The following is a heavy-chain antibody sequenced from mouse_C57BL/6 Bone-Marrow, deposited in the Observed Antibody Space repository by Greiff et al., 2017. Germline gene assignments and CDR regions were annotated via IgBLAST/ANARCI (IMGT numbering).Heavy chain of an antibody. D-gene: IGHD1-1*01. V-gene: IGHV1-50*01. CDR3: ASYYYGSRYYYAMDY. Sequence: VQLQQPGAELVKPGASVKLSCKASGYTFTSYWMQWVKQRPGQGLEWIGEIDPSDSYTNYNQKFKGKATLTVDTSSSTAYMQLSSLPSEDSAVYYCASYYYGSRYYYAMDYWGQGTSVTVSS. CDR2: IDPSDSYT. CDR1: GYTFTSYW. J-gene: IGHJ4*01.